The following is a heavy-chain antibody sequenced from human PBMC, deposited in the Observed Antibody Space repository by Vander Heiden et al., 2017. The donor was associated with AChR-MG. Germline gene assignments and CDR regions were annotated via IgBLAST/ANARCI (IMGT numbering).Heavy chain of an antibody. V-gene: IGHV4-34*01. D-gene: IGHD3-3*01. Sequence: QVQLQQWGAGLLKPSETLSLTCAVYGGSFSGYYWSWIRQPPGKGLEWIGEINHSGSTNYNPSLKSRVTISVDTSKNQFSLKLSSVTAADTAVYYCARARWSSEFWSGYRWEIYGMDVWGQGTTVTVSS. J-gene: IGHJ6*02. CDR2: INHSGST. CDR3: ARARWSSEFWSGYRWEIYGMDV. CDR1: GGSFSGYY.